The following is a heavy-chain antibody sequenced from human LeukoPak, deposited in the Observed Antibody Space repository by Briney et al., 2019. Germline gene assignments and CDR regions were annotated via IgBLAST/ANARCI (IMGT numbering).Heavy chain of an antibody. J-gene: IGHJ5*02. CDR3: ARRNRGSTMVRGVMDL. CDR2: IYYSGNT. CDR1: GGSIRSSSYY. D-gene: IGHD3-10*01. Sequence: PSETLSLTCTVSGGSIRSSSYYWGWIRQPPGKGLEWIGSIYYSGNTYYTPSLESRVTISVDTSKNHFSVKLSSVTAADTAMYYCARRNRGSTMVRGVMDLWGQGTLVTVSS. V-gene: IGHV4-39*02.